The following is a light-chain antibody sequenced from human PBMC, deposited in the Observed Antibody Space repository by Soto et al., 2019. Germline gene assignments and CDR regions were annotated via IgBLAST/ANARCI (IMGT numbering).Light chain of an antibody. CDR1: QSVLYSSNNKNY. Sequence: DIVMTQSPDSLAVSLGERATINCKSSQSVLYSSNNKNYLAWYQQKPGQPPKLLIYWASTRESGVPDRFSGSGSGTDFTLTIRSLQAEDVAVYYCQQYYTTLVTFGQGTKVEIK. CDR3: QQYYTTLVT. V-gene: IGKV4-1*01. CDR2: WAS. J-gene: IGKJ1*01.